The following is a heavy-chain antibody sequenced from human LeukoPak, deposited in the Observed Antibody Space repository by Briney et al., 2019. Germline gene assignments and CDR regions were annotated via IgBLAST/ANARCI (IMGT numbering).Heavy chain of an antibody. Sequence: SETLSLTCTVSGGSISSSSYYWGWIRQPPGKGLEWIGSIYYSGSTYYNPSLKSRVTLSVDTSKTQFSLRLSSETAADTAVYYCAREDSGSYYNYYYFYMDVWGKGTTVTISS. CDR2: IYYSGST. CDR1: GGSISSSSYY. CDR3: AREDSGSYYNYYYFYMDV. J-gene: IGHJ6*03. D-gene: IGHD3-10*01. V-gene: IGHV4-39*07.